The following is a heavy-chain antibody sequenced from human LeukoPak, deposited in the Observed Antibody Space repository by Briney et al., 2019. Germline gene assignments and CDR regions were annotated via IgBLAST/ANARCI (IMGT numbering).Heavy chain of an antibody. V-gene: IGHV3-23*01. CDR3: VKRPGSSSSGTFEY. J-gene: IGHJ4*02. CDR2: IGGSGADT. CDR1: GFSFSNYA. D-gene: IGHD6-6*01. Sequence: GGSLRLSCAPSGFSFSNYAMSWVRQAPGKGLEWVSSIGGSGADTYYPDSVKGRFTISRGNSKNTLFLQMNSLKDEDTAVYYCVKRPGSSSSGTFEYWGQGTLVTVSS.